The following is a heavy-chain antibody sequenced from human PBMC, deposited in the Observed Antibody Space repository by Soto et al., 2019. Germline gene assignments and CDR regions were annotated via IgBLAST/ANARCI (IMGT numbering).Heavy chain of an antibody. CDR1: GLSFTNAC. CDR3: CTDLGYYETEDFPV. J-gene: IGHJ4*02. V-gene: IGHV3-15*07. D-gene: IGHD3-22*01. Sequence: PEGSLRLSCVASGLSFTNACMNWVRQAPGMGLEWVGLMKSKVDGETADLAGPFKGRFTISRDDSKNTLYLQMNNLKIEDKCVYYCCTDLGYYETEDFPVWGQGALVTVSS. CDR2: MKSKVDGETA.